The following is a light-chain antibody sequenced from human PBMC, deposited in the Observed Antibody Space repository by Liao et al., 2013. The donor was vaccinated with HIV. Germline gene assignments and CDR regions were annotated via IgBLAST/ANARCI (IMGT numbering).Light chain of an antibody. Sequence: SYVLTQPPSVSVAPGKTARISCGGIDIGSKSVHWYQQWPGQAPVLVIYYNSDRPSGIPERFSGSNSGNTATLTINRVEAGDEADYYCQVWDRDTALFGGGTKLTVL. CDR2: YNS. CDR3: QVWDRDTAL. CDR1: DIGSKS. V-gene: IGLV3-21*01. J-gene: IGLJ2*01.